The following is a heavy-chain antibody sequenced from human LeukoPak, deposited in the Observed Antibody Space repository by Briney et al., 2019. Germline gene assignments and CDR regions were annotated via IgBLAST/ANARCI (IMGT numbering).Heavy chain of an antibody. D-gene: IGHD6-13*01. CDR2: ISSSGSTI. Sequence: PGGSLRLSCAASGFTFSDYYMSWIRQAPGKGLEWVSYISSSGSTIYYADSVKGRLTISRDNAKNSLYLQMNSLRAEDTAVYYCARAGSSSWYVQDYWGQGTLVTVSS. CDR1: GFTFSDYY. J-gene: IGHJ4*02. CDR3: ARAGSSSWYVQDY. V-gene: IGHV3-11*01.